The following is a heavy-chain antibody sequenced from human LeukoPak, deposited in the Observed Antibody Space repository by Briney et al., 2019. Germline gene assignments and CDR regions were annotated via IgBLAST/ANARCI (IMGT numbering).Heavy chain of an antibody. CDR1: GYTFTSYD. V-gene: IGHV1-18*01. J-gene: IGHJ4*02. D-gene: IGHD6-13*01. CDR3: ARGLPYSSSWESIDY. Sequence: ASVKVSCKASGYTFTSYDINWVRQATGQGLEWMGWISTYNGNTNYAQKIQGRVTMTTDTSTSTAYMELRSLRSDDTAVYYCARGLPYSSSWESIDYWGQGTLVTVSS. CDR2: ISTYNGNT.